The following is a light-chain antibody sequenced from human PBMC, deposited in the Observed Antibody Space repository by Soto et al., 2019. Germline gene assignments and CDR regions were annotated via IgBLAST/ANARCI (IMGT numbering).Light chain of an antibody. CDR3: QAWDSGTSVV. J-gene: IGLJ2*01. CDR2: QDS. V-gene: IGLV3-1*01. CDR1: KLGDKY. Sequence: SYELTQPPSVSVSPGQTASITCSGDKLGDKYACWYPQKPGQSPVLVIYQDSKPPSGIPERFSGSNSGNTATLTISGAQAMDEADYYCQAWDSGTSVVFGGGTKLTAL.